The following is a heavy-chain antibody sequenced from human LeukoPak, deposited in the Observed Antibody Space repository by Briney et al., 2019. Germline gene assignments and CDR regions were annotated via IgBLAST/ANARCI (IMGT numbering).Heavy chain of an antibody. CDR3: ARYCSSTSCYYYYGMDV. CDR1: GGSFSGYY. Sequence: SETLSLTCAVYGGSFSGYYWSWIRQPPGKGLEWIGEINHSGSTNYNPSLKSRVTISVDTPKNQFSLKLSSMTAADTAVYYCARYCSSTSCYYYYGMDVWGKGTTVTVSS. D-gene: IGHD2-2*01. J-gene: IGHJ6*04. CDR2: INHSGST. V-gene: IGHV4-34*01.